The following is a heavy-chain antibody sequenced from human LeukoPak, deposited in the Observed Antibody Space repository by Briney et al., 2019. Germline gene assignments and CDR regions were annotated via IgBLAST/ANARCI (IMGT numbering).Heavy chain of an antibody. CDR3: ARGDSSWYDY. Sequence: GASVKVSCKASGYTFTGYYMHWVRQAPGQGLEWMGGIIPIFGTANYAQKFQGRVTITTDESTSTAYMELSSLRSEDTAVYYCARGDSSWYDYWGQGTLVTVSS. CDR1: GYTFTGYY. D-gene: IGHD6-13*01. CDR2: IIPIFGTA. V-gene: IGHV1-69*05. J-gene: IGHJ4*02.